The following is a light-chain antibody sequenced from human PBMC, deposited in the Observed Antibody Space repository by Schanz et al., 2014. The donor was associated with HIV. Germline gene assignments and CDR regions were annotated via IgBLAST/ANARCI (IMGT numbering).Light chain of an antibody. V-gene: IGKV3-20*01. CDR3: QQYGTSLIT. CDR1: QSISSNY. J-gene: IGKJ5*01. CDR2: GAS. Sequence: EIVMTQSPATLSVSPGERVTLSCRASQSISSNYLAWYQQKAGQPPRLLIYGASSGATGIPDRFSGSGSGTDFNLTISRLEPEDFAVYYCQQYGTSLITFGQGTRLEI.